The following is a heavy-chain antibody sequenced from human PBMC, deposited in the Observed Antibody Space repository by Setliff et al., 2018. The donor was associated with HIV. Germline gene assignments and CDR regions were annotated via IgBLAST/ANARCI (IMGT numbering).Heavy chain of an antibody. CDR3: ARQMTIPGVAVTPVDY. CDR2: VFYNGDT. CDR1: GGSIRSYY. D-gene: IGHD3-3*01. V-gene: IGHV4-59*08. Sequence: SETLSLTCTVSGGSIRSYYWRWIRQSPGKGLEWIGYVFYNGDTAYNPSLKSRLTISVDTSKSQFSLKLTSVTAAATAVYYCARQMTIPGVAVTPVDYWGQGALVTVSS. J-gene: IGHJ4*02.